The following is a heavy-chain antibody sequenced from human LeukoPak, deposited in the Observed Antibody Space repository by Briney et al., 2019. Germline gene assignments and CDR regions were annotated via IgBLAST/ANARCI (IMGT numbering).Heavy chain of an antibody. CDR2: ISSSGSTI. CDR3: ARDGGSVRPVDIVATGVDFDY. V-gene: IGHV3-11*01. J-gene: IGHJ4*02. Sequence: GGSLRLSCAAAGFSFSDYYMSWIRQVPGKVLEWVSYISSSGSTIYYADSVKGRFTISRDNAKNSLYLQMNSLRAEDTAVYYCARDGGSVRPVDIVATGVDFDYWGQGTLVTVSS. D-gene: IGHD5-12*01. CDR1: GFSFSDYY.